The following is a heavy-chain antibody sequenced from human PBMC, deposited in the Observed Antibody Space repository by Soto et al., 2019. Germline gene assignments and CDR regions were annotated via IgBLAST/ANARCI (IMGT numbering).Heavy chain of an antibody. V-gene: IGHV4-4*02. CDR3: ARDEFDGSNHFGRFNP. Sequence: TLSLTCAVAGGSIRSHTWWTWVRQPPGKGLEWIGEIYHSGSTNYNPSLEGRITISVDRSKNQFSLELISVTAADTAVYYCARDEFDGSNHFGRFNPWGQGALVTVSS. CDR1: GGSIRSHTW. J-gene: IGHJ5*02. CDR2: IYHSGST. D-gene: IGHD1-26*01.